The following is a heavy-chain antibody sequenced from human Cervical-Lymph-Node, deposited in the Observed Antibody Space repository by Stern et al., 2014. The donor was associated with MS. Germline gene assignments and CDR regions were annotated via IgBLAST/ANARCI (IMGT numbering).Heavy chain of an antibody. CDR3: ASGGWGV. CDR2: ISSSSTYI. J-gene: IGHJ3*01. D-gene: IGHD3-16*01. V-gene: IGHV3-21*01. CDR1: GLTFSSHS. Sequence: EMQLVESGGGLVKPGGSLRLSCAASGLTFSSHSMNWVRQAPGKGLEWVSSISSSSTYIFYADSVKGRSTISRDDAKNSLYLQMNSLRVEDTAVYYCASGGWGVWGQGTMVTVSA.